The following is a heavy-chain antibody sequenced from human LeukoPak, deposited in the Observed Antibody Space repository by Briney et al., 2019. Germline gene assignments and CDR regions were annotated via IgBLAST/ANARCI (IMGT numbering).Heavy chain of an antibody. V-gene: IGHV3-30-3*01. Sequence: KPGGSLRLSCAASGFTFSSYAMHWVRQAPGKGLEWVAAISYDGSNKYYADSVKGRFTISRDNSKNTLYLQMNSLRAEDTAVYYCARDSYGCSGGSCYFTYYYYYGMDVWGQGTTVTVSS. CDR3: ARDSYGCSGGSCYFTYYYYYGMDV. D-gene: IGHD2-15*01. J-gene: IGHJ6*02. CDR1: GFTFSSYA. CDR2: ISYDGSNK.